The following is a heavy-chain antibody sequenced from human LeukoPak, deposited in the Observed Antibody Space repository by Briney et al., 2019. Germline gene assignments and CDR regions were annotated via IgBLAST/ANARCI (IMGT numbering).Heavy chain of an antibody. CDR1: GFTFYNYA. V-gene: IGHV3-23*01. J-gene: IGHJ4*02. Sequence: SGGSLRLSCAASGFTFYNYAMSWVRQAPGKGLEWVSGVSGSGGGTYYPDSVKGRLTISRDNSKNTLYLQMNSLRAEDTAVYYCAKATADMVRGVMIDYSGQGTLVTVSS. CDR3: AKATADMVRGVMIDY. CDR2: VSGSGGGT. D-gene: IGHD3-10*01.